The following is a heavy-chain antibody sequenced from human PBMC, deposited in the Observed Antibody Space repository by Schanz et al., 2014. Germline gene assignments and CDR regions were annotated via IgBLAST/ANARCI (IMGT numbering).Heavy chain of an antibody. D-gene: IGHD3-10*01. Sequence: QVQLVQSGAEVKKPGSSMKVSCKASGGTFSTYPINWLRQAPGQGLEWMGRIIPILGIANYAQKFQGRVSITADTSTNTAYMELSSLTSEDTAVHYSARGRGFYDYWGQGTLVTVSS. CDR3: ARGRGFYDY. V-gene: IGHV1-69*02. CDR1: GGTFSTYP. J-gene: IGHJ4*02. CDR2: IIPILGIA.